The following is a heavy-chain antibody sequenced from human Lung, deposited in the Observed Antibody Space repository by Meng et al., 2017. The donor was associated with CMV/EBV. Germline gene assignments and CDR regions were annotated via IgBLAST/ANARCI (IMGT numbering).Heavy chain of an antibody. CDR1: GFTFSTYS. CDR3: VNRAWMDF. D-gene: IGHD3/OR15-3a*01. CDR2: INESGDRT. J-gene: IGHJ4*02. V-gene: IGHV3-23*01. Sequence: DVELCKSGGGLKRRGGSLRLSCEASGFTFSTYSMTWVRQAPGKGLEWVSGINESGDRTYHADSVKGRFTISRDNSKNTLYLQMNSLRVEDTAIYYCVNRAWMDFWGQGNLVTVSS.